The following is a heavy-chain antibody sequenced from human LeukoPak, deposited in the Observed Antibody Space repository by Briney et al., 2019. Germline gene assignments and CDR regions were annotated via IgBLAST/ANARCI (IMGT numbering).Heavy chain of an antibody. CDR2: IYYSGTT. CDR3: ARAGIAVAGYAFDI. Sequence: SETLSLTCTVSGGAITSSIYYFSWVRQPPGKGLECIGYIYYSGTTYYSPSLKSRVTMSVDTSQNQFSLKLRSVTAADTAVYYCARAGIAVAGYAFDIWGQGTMVTVSS. D-gene: IGHD6-19*01. CDR1: GGAITSSIYY. J-gene: IGHJ3*02. V-gene: IGHV4-30-4*01.